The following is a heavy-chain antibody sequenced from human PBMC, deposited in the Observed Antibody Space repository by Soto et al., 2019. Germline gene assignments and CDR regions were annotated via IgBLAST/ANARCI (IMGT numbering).Heavy chain of an antibody. CDR3: ARGYCSGGSCYGGWFDP. J-gene: IGHJ5*02. CDR1: GGSISSGGYS. D-gene: IGHD2-15*01. V-gene: IGHV4-30-2*01. CDR2: IYHSGST. Sequence: SETLSLTCAVSGGSISSGGYSWSWIRQPPGKGLEWIGYIYHSGSTYYNPSLKSRVTISVDRSKNQFSLKLSSVTAADTAVYYCARGYCSGGSCYGGWFDPWGQGTLVTVS.